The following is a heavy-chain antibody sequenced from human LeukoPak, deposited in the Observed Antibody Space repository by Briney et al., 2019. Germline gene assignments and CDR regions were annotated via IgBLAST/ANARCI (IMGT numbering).Heavy chain of an antibody. CDR3: ARDWGVSARPGYMGV. Sequence: PSPTLSLTCAVYGGSFSGYYWSWIRQPPGKGLEWLGEINHSGSTNYNPSLKSRVTISVDTSKNQFSLKLSSVTAADTAVYYCARDWGVSARPGYMGVWGKGTTVTVSS. CDR2: INHSGST. D-gene: IGHD6-6*01. CDR1: GGSFSGYY. V-gene: IGHV4-34*01. J-gene: IGHJ6*03.